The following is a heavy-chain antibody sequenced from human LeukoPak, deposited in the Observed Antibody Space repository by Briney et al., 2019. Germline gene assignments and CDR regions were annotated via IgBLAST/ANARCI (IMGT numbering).Heavy chain of an antibody. J-gene: IGHJ3*02. CDR1: GFSLSTSGVG. V-gene: IGHV2-5*01. CDR2: IYWNDDK. CDR3: AHIFRGSGLDAFDI. D-gene: IGHD3-10*01. Sequence: ESGPTLVKPTQTLTLTCTFSGFSLSTSGVGVGWIRQPPGKALEWLAPIYWNDDKRYSPSLKSRLTITKDTSKNQVVLTMTNMDPVDTATYYCAHIFRGSGLDAFDIWGQGTTVTVSS.